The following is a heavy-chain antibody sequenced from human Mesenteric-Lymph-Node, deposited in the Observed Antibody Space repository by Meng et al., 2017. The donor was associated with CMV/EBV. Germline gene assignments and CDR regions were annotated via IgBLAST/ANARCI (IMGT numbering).Heavy chain of an antibody. J-gene: IGHJ4*02. V-gene: IGHV4-39*02. D-gene: IGHD2-2*01. CDR2: IYYDGRT. Sequence: TVSGGSITNTNYYWAWVRQPPGKGLEWIGSIYYDGRTSYKPSLKGRVTIFVDTYKNQFSLTLSSVTAADTAVYYCLREQRGTSATTWGQGTLVTVSS. CDR1: GGSITNTNYY. CDR3: LREQRGTSATT.